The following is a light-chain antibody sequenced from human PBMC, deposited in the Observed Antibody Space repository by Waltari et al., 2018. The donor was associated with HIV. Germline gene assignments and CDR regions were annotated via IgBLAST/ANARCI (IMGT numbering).Light chain of an antibody. CDR1: SSDVGGSKY. J-gene: IGLJ3*02. CDR2: EVN. V-gene: IGLV2-8*01. CDR3: NSYAGSNNGV. Sequence: QSALTQPPSASGSPGQSVTISCTGTSSDVGGSKYVSWYQQHPGKAPKLLIYEVNKRPSCVPDRFSGSKSANTASLTVCELQADDEADYYCNSYAGSNNGVFGGRTKLTV.